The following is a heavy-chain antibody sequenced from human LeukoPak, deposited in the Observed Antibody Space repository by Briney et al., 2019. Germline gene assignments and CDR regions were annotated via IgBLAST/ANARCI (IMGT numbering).Heavy chain of an antibody. V-gene: IGHV1-18*01. CDR2: ISAYNGNT. Sequence: ASVKVSCKASGYTFTSYGISWVRQAPGQGLEWMGWISAYNGNTNYAQKFQGRVTITADESTSTAYMELSSLRSEDTAVYYCAREGSGSYWGNDYWGQGTLVTVSS. D-gene: IGHD1-26*01. CDR3: AREGSGSYWGNDY. CDR1: GYTFTSYG. J-gene: IGHJ4*02.